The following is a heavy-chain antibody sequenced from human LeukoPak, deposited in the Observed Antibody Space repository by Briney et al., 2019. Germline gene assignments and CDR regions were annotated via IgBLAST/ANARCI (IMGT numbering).Heavy chain of an antibody. J-gene: IGHJ6*02. CDR2: ISAYNGNT. CDR3: ARGFPDIVVVHHYYYYGMDV. D-gene: IGHD2-15*01. V-gene: IGHV1-18*01. CDR1: GYTFTSYG. Sequence: ASVKVSCKASGYTFTSYGISWVRQAPGQGLEWMGWISAYNGNTNYAQRLQGRVTMTTDTSTSTAYMELRSLRSDDTAVYYCARGFPDIVVVHHYYYYGMDVWGQGTTVTVSS.